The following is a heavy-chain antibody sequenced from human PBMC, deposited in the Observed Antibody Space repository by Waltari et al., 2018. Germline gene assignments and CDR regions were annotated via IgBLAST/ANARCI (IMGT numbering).Heavy chain of an antibody. V-gene: IGHV1-18*01. CDR2: ISAYNGNT. J-gene: IGHJ1*01. D-gene: IGHD2-21*01. CDR1: GYTFTSYG. CDR3: ARMALYRAYCGGDCYSKEYFQH. Sequence: QVQLVQSGAEVKKPGASVKVSCKASGYTFTSYGISWVRQAPGHGLEWMGWISAYNGNTNYAQKLQGRVTMTTDTSTSTAYMELRSLRSDDTAVYYCARMALYRAYCGGDCYSKEYFQHWGQGTLVTVSS.